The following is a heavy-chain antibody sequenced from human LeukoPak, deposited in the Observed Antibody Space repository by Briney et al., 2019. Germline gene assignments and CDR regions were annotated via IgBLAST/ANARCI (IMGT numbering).Heavy chain of an antibody. V-gene: IGHV3-23*01. CDR2: IIDSGEST. CDR1: GFTFSSYA. J-gene: IGHJ6*03. CDR3: AKLGGQELHNYYVAV. D-gene: IGHD3-16*01. Sequence: PGGSLRLSCAASGFTFSSYAMGWVRQAPGKGLEWVSGIIDSGESTYYANFAKGRFTISRDNSNNTLYLQMNGLRAEDTAVYYCAKLGGQELHNYYVAVCGKGTTVAVSS.